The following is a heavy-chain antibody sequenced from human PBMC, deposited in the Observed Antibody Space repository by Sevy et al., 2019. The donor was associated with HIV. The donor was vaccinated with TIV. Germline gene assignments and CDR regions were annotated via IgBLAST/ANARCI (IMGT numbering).Heavy chain of an antibody. CDR1: GYTFTSYR. CDR2: ISPHNGDT. J-gene: IGHJ4*01. Sequence: ASVKVSCKISGYTFTSYRITWVRQAPGQGLECMGWISPHNGDTNYAQKLQGRVSMITDTSTSTAYMELRNLRSDDTAVYYCARAFCSSGRCYSLTYWGQGTLV. CDR3: ARAFCSSGRCYSLTY. V-gene: IGHV1-18*01. D-gene: IGHD2-15*01.